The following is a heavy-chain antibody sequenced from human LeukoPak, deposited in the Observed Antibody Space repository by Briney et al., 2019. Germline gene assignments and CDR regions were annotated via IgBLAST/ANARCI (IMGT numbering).Heavy chain of an antibody. Sequence: PRGSLRLSCAASGFTVRIQYISWVRHAPEEGRGWVSVICSAGSTYYADSVKGRFTISRDNSKNTVYLQVNSLGAEDTAMYYCARLGGSSWQAARYWGQGTLVTVSS. CDR2: ICSAGST. CDR1: GFTVRIQY. J-gene: IGHJ4*02. CDR3: ARLGGSSWQAARY. D-gene: IGHD6-13*01. V-gene: IGHV3-66*04.